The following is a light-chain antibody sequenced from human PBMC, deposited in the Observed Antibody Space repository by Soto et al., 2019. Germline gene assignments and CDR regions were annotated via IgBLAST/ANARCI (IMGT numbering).Light chain of an antibody. CDR3: MQALQTPYT. Sequence: EIVMTQSPLSLPVTPGEPASISCRSSQSLLQSNGDNYLDWYLQKPGQSPQLLIYLGFNRASGVTDRFSGRRSGTDFTLTISRVEAEDVGVYYCMQALQTPYTFGQGTKLEIK. CDR1: QSLLQSNGDNY. V-gene: IGKV2-28*01. CDR2: LGF. J-gene: IGKJ2*01.